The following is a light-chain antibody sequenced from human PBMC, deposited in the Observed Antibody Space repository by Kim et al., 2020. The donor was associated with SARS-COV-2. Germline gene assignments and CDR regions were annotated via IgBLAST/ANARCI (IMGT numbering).Light chain of an antibody. CDR2: AAS. J-gene: IGKJ5*01. CDR1: QGISSC. V-gene: IGKV1D-16*01. Sequence: AAVGDRVTITCRASQGISSCLAWYQQKTEKAPKSLIYAASSLQTGVPSRFIGSGSGTDFTLTISSLQPEDFSTYYCQQYNSYPITFGQGTRLEIK. CDR3: QQYNSYPIT.